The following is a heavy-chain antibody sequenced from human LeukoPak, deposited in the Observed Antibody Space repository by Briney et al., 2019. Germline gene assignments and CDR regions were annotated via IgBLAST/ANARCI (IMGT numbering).Heavy chain of an antibody. Sequence: SETLSLTCAVYGGSFSGYYWSWIRQPPGKGLEWIGEINHSGSTNYNPSLKSRVTISVDTSKNQFSLKLSSVTAADTAVYYCARGGGDIVVVPAALTFDYWGQGTLVTVSP. CDR1: GGSFSGYY. D-gene: IGHD2-2*01. CDR3: ARGGGDIVVVPAALTFDY. V-gene: IGHV4-34*01. J-gene: IGHJ4*02. CDR2: INHSGST.